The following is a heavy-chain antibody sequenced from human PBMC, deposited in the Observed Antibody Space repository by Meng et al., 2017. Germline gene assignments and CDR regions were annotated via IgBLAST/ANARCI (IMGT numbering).Heavy chain of an antibody. J-gene: IGHJ6*02. CDR1: GFTFSSYA. Sequence: GESLKISCAASGFTFSSYAMSWVRQAPGKGLEWVSAISGSGGSTYYADSVKGRFTISRDNSKNALYLQMNSLRAEDTAVYYCARHNRLDSYDSSGYYYAPFYYYYGMDVWGQGTTVTVSS. CDR3: ARHNRLDSYDSSGYYYAPFYYYYGMDV. V-gene: IGHV3-23*01. D-gene: IGHD3-22*01. CDR2: ISGSGGST.